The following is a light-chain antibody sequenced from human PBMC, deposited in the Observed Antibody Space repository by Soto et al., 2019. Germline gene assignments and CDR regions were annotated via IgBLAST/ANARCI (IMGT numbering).Light chain of an antibody. CDR1: RRDVGGYNY. CDR2: DVT. CDR3: CSYAGFYTI. J-gene: IGLJ2*01. Sequence: QSALTQPRSVSGSPGQSVTISCTGTRRDVGGYNYVSWYQQHPGKAPKHMIYDVTRRPSGVPDRFSGSKSGNTAALTISGLQAEDEADYFCCSYAGFYTIFGGGTKLTVL. V-gene: IGLV2-11*01.